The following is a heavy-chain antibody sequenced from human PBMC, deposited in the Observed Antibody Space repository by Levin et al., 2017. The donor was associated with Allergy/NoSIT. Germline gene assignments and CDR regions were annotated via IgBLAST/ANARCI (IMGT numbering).Heavy chain of an antibody. CDR2: MNPNSGNT. V-gene: IGHV1-8*01. Sequence: GESLKISCKASGYTFTSYDINWVRQATGQGLEWMGWMNPNSGNTGYAQKFQGRVTMTRNTSISTAYMELSSLRSEDTAVYYCARRNVDFWSGYYLGYYGMDVWGQGTTVTVSS. CDR1: GYTFTSYD. CDR3: ARRNVDFWSGYYLGYYGMDV. J-gene: IGHJ6*02. D-gene: IGHD3-3*01.